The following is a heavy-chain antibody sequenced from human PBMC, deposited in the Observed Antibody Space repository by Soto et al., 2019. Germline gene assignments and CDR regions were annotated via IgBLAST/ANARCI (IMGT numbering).Heavy chain of an antibody. CDR3: ARVEAPFGESLH. D-gene: IGHD3-10*01. V-gene: IGHV1-18*01. Sequence: ASVEVSSMPSGYTFSRATIALVRQAPGQGLEWLGWISPDDGNTEYEQKFQGRVTMTADTLTNNAYMELRSLKYDDTAVYYCARVEAPFGESLHWGQGTPGPVS. J-gene: IGHJ4*02. CDR2: ISPDDGNT. CDR1: GYTFSRAT.